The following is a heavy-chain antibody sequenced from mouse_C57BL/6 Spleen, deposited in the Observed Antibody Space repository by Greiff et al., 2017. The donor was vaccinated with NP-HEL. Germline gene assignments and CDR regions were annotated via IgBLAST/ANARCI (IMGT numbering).Heavy chain of an antibody. D-gene: IGHD1-1*01. J-gene: IGHJ4*01. CDR1: GYTFTSYW. Sequence: QVQLKQPGTELVKPGASVKLSCKASGYTFTSYWMHWVKQRPGQGLEWIGNINPSNGGTNYNEKFKSKATLTVDKSSSTAYMQLSSLTSEDSAVYYCARKDYYGSDAMDYWGQGTSVTVSS. CDR3: ARKDYYGSDAMDY. CDR2: INPSNGGT. V-gene: IGHV1-53*01.